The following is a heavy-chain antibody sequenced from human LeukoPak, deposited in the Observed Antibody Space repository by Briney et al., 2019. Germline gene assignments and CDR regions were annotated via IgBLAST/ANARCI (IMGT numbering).Heavy chain of an antibody. J-gene: IGHJ4*02. Sequence: GGSLRLSCAASGFTFRTYWMHWVRQAPGEGLVWVSSVEGDGTRTNYAGSVMGRFTISRDNAENTLYLQMNSLRAEDTAVYYCARATSDTSYGYWGQGTLVTVSS. CDR3: ARATSDTSYGY. D-gene: IGHD2/OR15-2a*01. CDR2: VEGDGTRT. CDR1: GFTFRTYW. V-gene: IGHV3-74*01.